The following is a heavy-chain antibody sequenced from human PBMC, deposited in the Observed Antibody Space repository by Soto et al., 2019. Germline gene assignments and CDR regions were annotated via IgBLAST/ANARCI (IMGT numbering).Heavy chain of an antibody. CDR1: GFIFSSFS. CDR3: ARDLAYAFDY. J-gene: IGHJ4*02. D-gene: IGHD3-16*01. V-gene: IGHV3-48*02. CDR2: IRSDSNHI. Sequence: GGSLRLSCAASGFIFSSFSMNWIRQAPGKGLEWLSYIRSDSNHIGYADSVRGRFTISSDIARNSLFLQMSSLRDEDTAVYYCARDLAYAFDYWGQGTLVTVSS.